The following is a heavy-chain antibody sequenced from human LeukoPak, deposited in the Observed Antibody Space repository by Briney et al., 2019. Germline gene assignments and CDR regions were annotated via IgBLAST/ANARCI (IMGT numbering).Heavy chain of an antibody. CDR1: GYTFTSCA. D-gene: IGHD1-7*01. CDR3: ARARRMTGTNCFDH. J-gene: IGHJ5*02. Sequence: ASVKVSCKASGYTFTSCAMNWVRQATGQRLEWMGWINTNTGNPTYAQCFTGRFVFSLDTSVSTAYLQISSLKAEDTAVYYCARARRMTGTNCFDHWGQGTLVTVSS. CDR2: INTNTGNP. V-gene: IGHV7-4-1*02.